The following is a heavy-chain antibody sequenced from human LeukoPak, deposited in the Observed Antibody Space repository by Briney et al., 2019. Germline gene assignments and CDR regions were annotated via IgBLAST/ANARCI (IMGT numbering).Heavy chain of an antibody. CDR2: IYYSGST. Sequence: PSETLSLTCTVSGGSISSYYWSWIRQPPGKGLEWIGYIYYSGSTNYNPSLKSRVTISVDTSKNQFSLKLSPVTAADTAVYYCARYNDYSIDWGQGTLVTVSS. J-gene: IGHJ4*02. CDR3: ARYNDYSID. CDR1: GGSISSYY. D-gene: IGHD4-11*01. V-gene: IGHV4-59*01.